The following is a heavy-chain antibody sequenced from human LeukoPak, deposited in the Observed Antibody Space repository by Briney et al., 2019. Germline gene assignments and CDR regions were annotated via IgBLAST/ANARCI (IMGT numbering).Heavy chain of an antibody. D-gene: IGHD6-19*01. CDR1: GFTFSNAW. J-gene: IGHJ3*02. CDR2: IKQDGSEK. CDR3: ARVPVRSSGWPLGAFDI. V-gene: IGHV3-7*01. Sequence: PGGSLRLSCAASGFTFSNAWMSWVRQAPGKGLEWVANIKQDGSEKYYVDSVKGRFTISRDNAKNSPYLQMNSLRAEDTAVYYCARVPVRSSGWPLGAFDIWGQGTMVTVSS.